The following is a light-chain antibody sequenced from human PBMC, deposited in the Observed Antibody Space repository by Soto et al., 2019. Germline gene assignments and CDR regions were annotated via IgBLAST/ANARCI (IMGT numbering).Light chain of an antibody. CDR2: DVT. CDR3: CSSSGSYTYV. V-gene: IGLV2-11*01. J-gene: IGLJ1*01. CDR1: SSGVGLYNY. Sequence: QSVLTQPRSVSGSPGQSVTISCTGTSSGVGLYNYVSWYHQHPGKAPKLLIYDVTKRPSGVPDRFSGSKSGNTASLTISGLQVEDEGDYYCCSSSGSYTYVFGTGTKVTVL.